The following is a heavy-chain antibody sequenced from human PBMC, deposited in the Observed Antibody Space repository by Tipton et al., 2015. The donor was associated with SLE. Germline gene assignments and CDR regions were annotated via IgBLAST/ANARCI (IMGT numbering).Heavy chain of an antibody. CDR1: GASISSNIYY. CDR3: ARVPVDGYSSSWYANYYYYYYMDV. J-gene: IGHJ6*03. D-gene: IGHD6-13*01. CDR2: IYYSGST. V-gene: IGHV4-39*07. Sequence: TLSLTCTVSGASISSNIYYWGWIRQPPGKGLEWIGSIYYSGSTYYNSSLKSRVTMSVDTSKNQFSLKLSSVTAADTAVYYCARVPVDGYSSSWYANYYYYYYMDVWGKGTTVTVSS.